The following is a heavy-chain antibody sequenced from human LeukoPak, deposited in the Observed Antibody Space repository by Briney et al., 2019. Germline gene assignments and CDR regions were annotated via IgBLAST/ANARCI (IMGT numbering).Heavy chain of an antibody. CDR1: GFTVSSNY. CDR3: AKDLGSVVTPPSLDY. J-gene: IGHJ4*02. CDR2: TYSGGST. Sequence: GGSLRLSCAASGFTVSSNYMSWVRQAPGKGLEWVSVTYSGGSTYYADSVKGRFTISRDNSKNTLYLQMNSLRAEDTAVYYCAKDLGSVVTPPSLDYWGQGTRVTVSS. D-gene: IGHD4-23*01. V-gene: IGHV3-53*01.